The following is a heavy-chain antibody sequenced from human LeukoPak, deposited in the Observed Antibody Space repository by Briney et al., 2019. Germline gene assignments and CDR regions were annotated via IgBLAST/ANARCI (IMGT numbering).Heavy chain of an antibody. V-gene: IGHV3-15*01. CDR2: IKSKTDGGTI. J-gene: IGHJ1*01. D-gene: IGHD3-22*01. CDR3: TTDLSELDDSGYYAKYFHH. Sequence: GGSLRLSCAASGFTFSTYAMSWVRQAPGKGLEWVGRIKSKTDGGTIDYAAPVKGRFTISRDDSKDTLFLQMNSLKTEDTAVYYCTTDLSELDDSGYYAKYFHHWGQGTLVSVSS. CDR1: GFTFSTYA.